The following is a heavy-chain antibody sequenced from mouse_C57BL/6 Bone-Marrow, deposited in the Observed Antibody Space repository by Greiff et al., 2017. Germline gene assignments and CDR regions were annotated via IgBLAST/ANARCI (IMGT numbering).Heavy chain of an antibody. CDR1: GYTFTSYW. V-gene: IGHV1-7*01. Sequence: VQLQQSGAELAKPGASVKLSCKASGYTFTSYWMHWVKQRPGQGLEWIGYINPSSGYTKYNQKFKDKATLTADKSSSTAYMQLSSLTYADSAVYYCVCSPLYYGNPWFAYWGQGTLVTVSA. J-gene: IGHJ3*01. CDR3: VCSPLYYGNPWFAY. D-gene: IGHD2-1*01. CDR2: INPSSGYT.